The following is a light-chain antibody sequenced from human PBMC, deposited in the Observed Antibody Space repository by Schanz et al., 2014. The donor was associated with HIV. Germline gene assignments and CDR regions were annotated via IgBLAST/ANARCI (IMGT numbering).Light chain of an antibody. CDR1: QSISSY. Sequence: DIQMTQSPSTVSASVGDRVTITCRASQSISSYLAWYQQKPGKAPNLLIYRASTLKTGVPSRFSGSGSGTEFALTISSLQPDDFATYYCQQYNNYPLTFGLGTKVAIK. J-gene: IGKJ1*01. V-gene: IGKV1-5*03. CDR2: RAS. CDR3: QQYNNYPLT.